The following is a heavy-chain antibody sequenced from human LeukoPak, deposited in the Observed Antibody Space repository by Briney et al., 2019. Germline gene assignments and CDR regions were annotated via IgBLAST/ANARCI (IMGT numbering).Heavy chain of an antibody. V-gene: IGHV3-73*01. CDR2: IRSTANGYAT. D-gene: IGHD1-26*01. CDR1: GFTFSGSA. Sequence: GGSLRLSCAASGFTFSGSALHWVRQASGKGLEWVGRIRSTANGYATAYAASVKGRFTISRDNSKNTLFLRMNSLRAEDTAVYYCAKDRGSRILSFIDIWGQGTMVTVSS. CDR3: AKDRGSRILSFIDI. J-gene: IGHJ3*02.